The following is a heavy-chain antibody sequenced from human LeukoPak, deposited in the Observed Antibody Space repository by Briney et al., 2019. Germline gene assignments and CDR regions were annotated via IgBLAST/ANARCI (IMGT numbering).Heavy chain of an antibody. D-gene: IGHD1-1*01. J-gene: IGHJ4*02. CDR3: ARHLENTPGIGAYGYFDK. V-gene: IGHV4-39*01. Sequence: PSETLSLTCTVSGDSIATTTYYWSWIRQSPGRGLEWIANVFESGNTYYGPSLKGRVTLSVDTSKNQFSLQLASVTASDTAVYYCARHLENTPGIGAYGYFDKWGQGTLVTVSS. CDR2: VFESGNT. CDR1: GDSIATTTYY.